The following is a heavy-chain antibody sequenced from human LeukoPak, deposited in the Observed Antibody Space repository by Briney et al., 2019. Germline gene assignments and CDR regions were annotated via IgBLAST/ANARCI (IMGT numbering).Heavy chain of an antibody. CDR2: ISSRDSII. CDR1: GFTFSSYE. Sequence: GGSLRLSCAASGFTFSSYEMNWVRQAPGKGLEGVSYISSRDSIIYYADSVKGRFTISRDNAKNSLYLQMNSLRAEDTAVYYCAITADYYDSSGPPQGFDPWGQGTLVTVSS. D-gene: IGHD3-22*01. V-gene: IGHV3-48*03. J-gene: IGHJ5*02. CDR3: AITADYYDSSGPPQGFDP.